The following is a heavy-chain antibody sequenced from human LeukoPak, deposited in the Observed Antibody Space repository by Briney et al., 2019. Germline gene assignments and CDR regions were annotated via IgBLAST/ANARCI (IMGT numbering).Heavy chain of an antibody. CDR1: GYTFTDYD. Sequence: ASVKVSCKASGYTFTDYDISWVRQAPGQGLEWMGWISAYNGNTNYAQKLQGRVTMTTDTSTSTAYMELRSLRSDDTAVYYCARVGPNYYDSSGYLVASHYFDYWGQGTLVTVSS. D-gene: IGHD3-22*01. J-gene: IGHJ4*02. CDR3: ARVGPNYYDSSGYLVASHYFDY. CDR2: ISAYNGNT. V-gene: IGHV1-18*04.